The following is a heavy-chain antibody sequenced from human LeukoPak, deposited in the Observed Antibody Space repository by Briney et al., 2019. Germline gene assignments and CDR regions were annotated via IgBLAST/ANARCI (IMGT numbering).Heavy chain of an antibody. CDR3: ARYDSGTFYKANWFDP. V-gene: IGHV4-31*03. CDR1: GGSISTGGYY. D-gene: IGHD3-10*01. CDR2: IYYSGST. Sequence: PSETLSLTCTVSGGSISTGGYYWSWIRQHPGTGLEWIGYIYYSGSTYYNPSLESRVAISLDTSNNHFSLKLSSVTAADTAVYYCARYDSGTFYKANWFDPWGQGTLVTVSS. J-gene: IGHJ5*02.